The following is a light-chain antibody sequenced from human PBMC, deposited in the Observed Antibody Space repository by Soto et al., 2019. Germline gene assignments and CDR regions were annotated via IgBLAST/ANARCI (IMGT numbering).Light chain of an antibody. J-gene: IGKJ4*01. V-gene: IGKV1-13*02. Sequence: AIRLTQSPSSLSASVGDRVTITCRASQGISSALAWYQQKPGKAPKLLIYDASSLESGVPSRFSGSGSGTDFTLTSRSLQPEDFATYYCQQFNSYFLTCGGGTKVEIK. CDR1: QGISSA. CDR2: DAS. CDR3: QQFNSYFLT.